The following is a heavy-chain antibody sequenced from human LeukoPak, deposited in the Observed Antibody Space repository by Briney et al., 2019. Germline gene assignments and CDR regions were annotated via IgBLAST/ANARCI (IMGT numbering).Heavy chain of an antibody. J-gene: IGHJ3*02. CDR2: IYYSGST. CDR1: GGSISSSSYY. D-gene: IGHD6-19*01. Sequence: SETLFLTCTVSGGSISSSSYYWGWIRQPPGKGLEWIGSIYYSGSTYYNPSLKSRVTISVDTSKNQFSLKLSSVTAADTAVYYCAKRQWLVQVDAFDIWGQGTMVTVSS. V-gene: IGHV4-39*01. CDR3: AKRQWLVQVDAFDI.